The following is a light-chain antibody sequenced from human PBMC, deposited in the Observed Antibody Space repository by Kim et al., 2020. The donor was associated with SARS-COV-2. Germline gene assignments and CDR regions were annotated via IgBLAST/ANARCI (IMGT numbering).Light chain of an antibody. CDR1: QSVSSSY. Sequence: EIVLTQSPATLSLSPGERAALSCRASQSVSSSYLAWYQQKPGQAPRLLIYGASSRATGFPDRFSGSGSGTDFTLTITRLEPDDFAVYYCQQYGTSPLTFGGGTKVDIK. CDR3: QQYGTSPLT. V-gene: IGKV3-20*01. CDR2: GAS. J-gene: IGKJ4*01.